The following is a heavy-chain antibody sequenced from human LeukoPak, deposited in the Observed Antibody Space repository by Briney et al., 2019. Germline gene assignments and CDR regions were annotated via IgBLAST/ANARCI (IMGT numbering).Heavy chain of an antibody. CDR2: IYSGGST. V-gene: IGHV3-53*04. D-gene: IGHD6-19*01. J-gene: IGHJ4*02. CDR1: GFLFSSYV. CDR3: ARAGGAWYSSGWYLEN. Sequence: GGSLRLSCAGSGFLFSSYVMHWVRQAPGKGLEWVSVIYSGGSTYYADSVKGRFTISRHNSKNTLYLQMNSLRAEDTAVYYCARAGGAWYSSGWYLENWGQGTLVTVSS.